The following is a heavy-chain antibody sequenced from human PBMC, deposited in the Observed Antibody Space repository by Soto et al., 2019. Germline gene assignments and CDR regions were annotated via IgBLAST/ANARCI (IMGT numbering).Heavy chain of an antibody. CDR1: GGSISSTTDY. CDR3: ASHRHNPIFDP. Sequence: SETLSLTCTVSGGSISSTTDYWGWIRQPPGKGLEWIGSIYYSGSTYYNPSLKSRVTISVDTSETQFSLKLTSVTAADTAVYYCASHRHNPIFDPWGQGTLVTVS. V-gene: IGHV4-39*01. CDR2: IYYSGST. D-gene: IGHD1-1*01. J-gene: IGHJ5*02.